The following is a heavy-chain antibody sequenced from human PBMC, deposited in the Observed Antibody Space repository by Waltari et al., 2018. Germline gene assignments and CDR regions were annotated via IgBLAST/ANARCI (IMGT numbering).Heavy chain of an antibody. J-gene: IGHJ3*02. CDR1: GGSISSYY. D-gene: IGHD2-8*02. V-gene: IGHV4-59*01. CDR3: ARGRGYCTGGVCYPDAFDI. Sequence: QVQLQESGPGLVKPSETLPLTCTVSGGSISSYYWSWIRQPPGKGLEWIGYIYYSGSTNYNPSLKSRVTISVDTSKNQFSLKLSSVTAADTAVYYCARGRGYCTGGVCYPDAFDIWGQGTMVTVSS. CDR2: IYYSGST.